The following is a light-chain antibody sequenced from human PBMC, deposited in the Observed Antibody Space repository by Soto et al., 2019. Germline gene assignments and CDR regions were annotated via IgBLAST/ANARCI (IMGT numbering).Light chain of an antibody. Sequence: EIVLTQSPGTLSLSPGERATLSCRASQTVNNNYLAWYQQKPGQSPRLLMYGASSRATDIPVRFSGSGSGTDCTLTITSLETEDFAVYYCQQYGGSPLTFGPGTQVDLK. J-gene: IGKJ3*01. CDR2: GAS. CDR1: QTVNNNY. CDR3: QQYGGSPLT. V-gene: IGKV3-20*01.